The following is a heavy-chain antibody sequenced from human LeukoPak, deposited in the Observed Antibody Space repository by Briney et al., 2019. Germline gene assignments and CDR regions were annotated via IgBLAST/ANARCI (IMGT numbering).Heavy chain of an antibody. J-gene: IGHJ4*02. D-gene: IGHD3-10*01. Sequence: GGSLRLSCVASGFTFTNYWMNWVRQAPGKGLEWVASIKQDGSQKSYVDSVKGRFTISRDNSKNTLYLQMNSLRAEDTAVYYCAKDLLYYYGSGSSFDYWGQGTLVTVSS. CDR1: GFTFTNYW. V-gene: IGHV3-7*03. CDR2: IKQDGSQK. CDR3: AKDLLYYYGSGSSFDY.